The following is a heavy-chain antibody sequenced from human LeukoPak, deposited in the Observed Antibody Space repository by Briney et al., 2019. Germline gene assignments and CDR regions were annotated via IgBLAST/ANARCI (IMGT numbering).Heavy chain of an antibody. CDR2: INPNCGHT. J-gene: IGHJ4*02. CDR3: AKHDRTTFDY. V-gene: IGHV1-8*03. D-gene: IGHD1-14*01. CDR1: GYTFTSYD. Sequence: ASVKVSCKASGYTFTSYDINWMRQATGQEPEWMGYINPNCGHTGYAQKFQGRVTITRDTSISTAYMEVSSLRSEDTAVYYCAKHDRTTFDYWGQGTLVTVSS.